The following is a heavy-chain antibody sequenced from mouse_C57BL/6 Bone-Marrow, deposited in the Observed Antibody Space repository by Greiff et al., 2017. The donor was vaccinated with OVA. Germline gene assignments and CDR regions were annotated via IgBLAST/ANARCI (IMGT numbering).Heavy chain of an antibody. V-gene: IGHV5-9*01. D-gene: IGHD2-3*01. CDR3: ARHYDGYLDY. CDR1: GFTFSSYT. Sequence: EVKVEESGGGLVKPGGSLKLSCAASGFTFSSYTMSWVRQTPEKRLEWVATISGGGGNTYYPDSVKGRFTISRDNAKNTLYLQMSSLRSEDTALYYCARHYDGYLDYWGQGTTLTVSS. CDR2: ISGGGGNT. J-gene: IGHJ2*01.